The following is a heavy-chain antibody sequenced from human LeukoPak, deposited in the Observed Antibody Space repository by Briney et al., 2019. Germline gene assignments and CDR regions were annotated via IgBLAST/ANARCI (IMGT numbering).Heavy chain of an antibody. CDR3: ARVPLVRRREQPLDY. V-gene: IGHV1-2*02. Sequence: GASVNVSCKASGYTFTGYYMHWVRQAPGQGLEWMGWINPNSGGTNYAQKFQGRVTMTRDTSISTAYMELSRLRSDDTAVYYCARVPLVRRREQPLDYWGQGTLVTVSS. J-gene: IGHJ4*02. CDR2: INPNSGGT. CDR1: GYTFTGYY. D-gene: IGHD1-26*01.